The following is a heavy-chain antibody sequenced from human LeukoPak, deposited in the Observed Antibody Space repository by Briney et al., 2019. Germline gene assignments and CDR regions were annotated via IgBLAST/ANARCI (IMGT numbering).Heavy chain of an antibody. CDR1: GHSISSGYY. J-gene: IGHJ4*02. D-gene: IGHD4-23*01. V-gene: IGHV4-38-2*02. CDR2: IYHSGTT. CDR3: ARWAAGGNFKFDL. Sequence: PSETLSLTCTVSGHSISSGYYWGWVRQSPGKGLEWIGSIYHSGTTHYNPSFKSRVTLSADTSKNQISLKLTSVTAADTALYYCARWAAGGNFKFDLWGQGTLVTVSS.